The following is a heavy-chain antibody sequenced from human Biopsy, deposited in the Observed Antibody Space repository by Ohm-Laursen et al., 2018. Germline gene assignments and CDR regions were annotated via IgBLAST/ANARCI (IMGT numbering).Heavy chain of an antibody. CDR1: GGSISSDY. CDR3: ARQVDFWSGYVDY. D-gene: IGHD3-3*01. Sequence: SETLSLTCTVSGGSISSDYWSWIRQPAGKGLEWIGRIYSSGSTNYNPSLKSRVTLSMDTSNNQFSLKLRSVTAADTAVYYCARQVDFWSGYVDYWGQGTLVTVSS. CDR2: IYSSGST. J-gene: IGHJ4*02. V-gene: IGHV4-4*07.